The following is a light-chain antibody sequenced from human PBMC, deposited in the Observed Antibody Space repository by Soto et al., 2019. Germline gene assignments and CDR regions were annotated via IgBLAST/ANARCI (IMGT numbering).Light chain of an antibody. CDR3: QQYNSYPLT. CDR1: QSITL. CDR2: KTS. Sequence: DIQMTQSPSTLSASIGDRVTITCRASQSITLLAWYQQKAGRAPTLLIYKTSTLESGVPSKFSGSGSGTEFTLTISSLQPDDFATYYCQQYNSYPLTFGQGTRLEI. J-gene: IGKJ5*01. V-gene: IGKV1-5*03.